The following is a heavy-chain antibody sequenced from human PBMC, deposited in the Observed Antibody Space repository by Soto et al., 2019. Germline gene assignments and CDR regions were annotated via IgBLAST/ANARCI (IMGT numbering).Heavy chain of an antibody. CDR1: VFSFINSG. V-gene: IGHV3-30*18. Sequence: GPQRVSCPASVFSFINSGMQWVRQAPGMGLEWVAVISYDGSNKYYADSVKGRFTISRDNSKNTLYLQMNSLRADDTALYYCAKGERALAFYWYFDLWGRGTLVTVSS. CDR3: AKGERALAFYWYFDL. D-gene: IGHD6-19*01. CDR2: ISYDGSNK. J-gene: IGHJ2*01.